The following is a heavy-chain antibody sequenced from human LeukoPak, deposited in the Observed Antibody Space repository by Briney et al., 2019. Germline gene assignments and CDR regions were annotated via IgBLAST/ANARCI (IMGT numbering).Heavy chain of an antibody. J-gene: IGHJ4*02. CDR2: ISANDGNT. CDR3: ARSQILKVYDFWSGYYPIDY. CDR1: GYTFTSFG. Sequence: ASVKASCKASGYTFTSFGITWVRQAPGQGLEWMGWISANDGNTNYAQKLQGRVTMTTDTSTSTAYMELRSLRSDDTAVYYCARSQILKVYDFWSGYYPIDYWGQGTLVTVSS. V-gene: IGHV1-18*01. D-gene: IGHD3-3*01.